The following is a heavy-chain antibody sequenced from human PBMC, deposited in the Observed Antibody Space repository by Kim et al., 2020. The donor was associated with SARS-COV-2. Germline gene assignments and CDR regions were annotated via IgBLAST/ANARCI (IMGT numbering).Heavy chain of an antibody. V-gene: IGHV1-18*01. Sequence: KLQGRVTMTTDTSTSTAYMELRSLRSDDTAVYYCARDLQRDRKFVGWFDPWGQGTLVTVSS. J-gene: IGHJ5*02. D-gene: IGHD2-21*01. CDR3: ARDLQRDRKFVGWFDP.